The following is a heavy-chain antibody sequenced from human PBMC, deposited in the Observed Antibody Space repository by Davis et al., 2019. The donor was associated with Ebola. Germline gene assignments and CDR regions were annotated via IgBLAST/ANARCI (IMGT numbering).Heavy chain of an antibody. CDR2: INPNSGGT. Sequence: ASVKVSCKASGYTFTGYYMHWVRQAPGQGLEWMGRINPNSGGTNYAQKFQGRVTMTRDTSISTAYMELSRLRSDDTAVYYCARWGNSGEPSFDYWGQGTLVTVS. CDR1: GYTFTGYY. D-gene: IGHD1-14*01. J-gene: IGHJ4*02. CDR3: ARWGNSGEPSFDY. V-gene: IGHV1-2*06.